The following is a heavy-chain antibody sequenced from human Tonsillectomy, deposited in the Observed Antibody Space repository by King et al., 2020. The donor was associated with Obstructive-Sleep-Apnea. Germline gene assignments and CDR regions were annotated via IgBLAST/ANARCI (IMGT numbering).Heavy chain of an antibody. CDR2: IYHSGST. CDR1: GYSISSGYY. V-gene: IGHV4-38-2*02. D-gene: IGHD1-26*01. J-gene: IGHJ4*02. Sequence: QLQESGPGLVKPSETLSLTCTVSGYSISSGYYWGWIRQPPGKRLEWIGTIYHSGSTYYNPSLKSRVTISRDTSKNQISLKLSSVTAADTAVYYCARDRPSGSYSYWGQGTLVTVSS. CDR3: ARDRPSGSYSY.